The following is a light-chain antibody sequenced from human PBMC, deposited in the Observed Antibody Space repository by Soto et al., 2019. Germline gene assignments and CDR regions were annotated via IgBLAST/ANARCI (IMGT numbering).Light chain of an antibody. CDR2: GAS. CDR1: QSISNK. J-gene: IGKJ4*01. Sequence: EIVMTQSPATLSVSPGERATLSCRASQSISNKLAWYQQRPGQAPKLLIYGASSRATGVPARFRGSGSGTEFTLTISSLQPEDFAVYYCQQCDDWPLTFGGGTKVEIK. V-gene: IGKV3-15*01. CDR3: QQCDDWPLT.